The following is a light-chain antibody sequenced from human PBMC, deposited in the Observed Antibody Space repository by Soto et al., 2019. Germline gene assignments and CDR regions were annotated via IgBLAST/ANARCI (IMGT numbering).Light chain of an antibody. CDR1: QDISNY. CDR3: QHYDNLPPKVT. V-gene: IGKV1-33*01. J-gene: IGKJ5*01. CDR2: DAS. Sequence: DIQMTQSPSSLSASVGDRVTITCQASQDISNYLNWYQQKPGKAPKLLIYDASNLETGVPSRFSGSGSGTDFTFTISSLQPEDIATYYCQHYDNLPPKVTFGQGTRLEIK.